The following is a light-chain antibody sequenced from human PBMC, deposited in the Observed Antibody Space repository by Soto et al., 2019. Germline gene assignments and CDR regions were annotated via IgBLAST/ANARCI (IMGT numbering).Light chain of an antibody. CDR1: SSDVGGYNY. Sequence: QSALTQPPSASGSPVQSVTISCTGNSSDVGGYNYVSWYQLHPGKAPKLMIYEVSKRPSGVPDRFSGSKSGNTASLTVSGLQAEDEVDYDCSSYAGSNKLLFGGGTKLTVL. J-gene: IGLJ2*01. CDR3: SSYAGSNKLL. CDR2: EVS. V-gene: IGLV2-8*01.